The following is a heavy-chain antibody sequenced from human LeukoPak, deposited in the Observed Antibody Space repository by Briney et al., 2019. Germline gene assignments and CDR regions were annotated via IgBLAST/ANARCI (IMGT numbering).Heavy chain of an antibody. D-gene: IGHD3-10*01. CDR2: INSSGSTI. V-gene: IGHV3-11*01. J-gene: IGHJ6*02. Sequence: PGGSLRLSCAASGFTFSDYYMSWIRQAPGKGLEWVSYINSSGSTIYYADSVKGRFTISRDNAKNSLYLQMNSLRAEDTAVYYCARDLLNYYGSGEAPTSYYGMDVWGQGTTVTVSS. CDR1: GFTFSDYY. CDR3: ARDLLNYYGSGEAPTSYYGMDV.